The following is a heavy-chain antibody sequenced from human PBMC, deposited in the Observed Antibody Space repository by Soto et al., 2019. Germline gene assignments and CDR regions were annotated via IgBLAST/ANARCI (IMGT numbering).Heavy chain of an antibody. CDR3: ARERLDTAALAY. D-gene: IGHD3-16*01. Sequence: QVQLVESGGGVVQPGRSLRLPCAASGFTLRSYAMHWVRQAPGKGLEWVAAISYDGSNKYNADSVKGRFTISRDNSKNKMCLKMDSLSVEDRAVYYGARERLDTAALAYWGQGTLVTVSS. CDR2: ISYDGSNK. J-gene: IGHJ4*02. V-gene: IGHV3-30-3*01. CDR1: GFTLRSYA.